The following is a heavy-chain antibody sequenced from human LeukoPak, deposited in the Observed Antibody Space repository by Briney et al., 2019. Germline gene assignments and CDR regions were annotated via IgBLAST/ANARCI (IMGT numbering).Heavy chain of an antibody. CDR1: GFTFSSYG. Sequence: PGGSLRLSCAASGFTFSSYGMNWVRQAPGKGLEWVSSISSSSSYIYYADSVKGRFTISRDNAKNSLYLQMNSLRAEDTAVYYCARDPSADWYFDLWGRGTLVTVSS. CDR2: ISSSSSYI. V-gene: IGHV3-21*01. J-gene: IGHJ2*01. CDR3: ARDPSADWYFDL.